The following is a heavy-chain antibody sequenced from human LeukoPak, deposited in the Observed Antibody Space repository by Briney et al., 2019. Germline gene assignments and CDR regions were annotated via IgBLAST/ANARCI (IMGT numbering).Heavy chain of an antibody. CDR1: GGSISSSNW. CDR2: IYHSGST. V-gene: IGHV4-4*02. Sequence: PSGTLSLTCAVSGGSISSSNWWSWVRQPPGKGLEWIGEIYHSGSTNYNPSLKSRVTISVDKSKNHFSLNLSSVTAADTAVYYCARDQFDYGSGSPFDYWGQGTLVTVSS. CDR3: ARDQFDYGSGSPFDY. D-gene: IGHD3-10*01. J-gene: IGHJ4*02.